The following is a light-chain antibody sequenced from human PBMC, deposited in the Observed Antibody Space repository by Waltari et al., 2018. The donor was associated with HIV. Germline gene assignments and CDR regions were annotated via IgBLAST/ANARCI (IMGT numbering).Light chain of an antibody. J-gene: IGKJ2*01. Sequence: EIVMTQSPATLSVSPGERVTLSCRTSQSVSSNLAWYQQKPGQAPRLLIYGASTRATDTPARFSGSGSGTEFTLTISSLQSEDFAVYYCQQYNNWPVQYTFGQGTKLEIK. CDR2: GAS. V-gene: IGKV3-15*01. CDR3: QQYNNWPVQYT. CDR1: QSVSSN.